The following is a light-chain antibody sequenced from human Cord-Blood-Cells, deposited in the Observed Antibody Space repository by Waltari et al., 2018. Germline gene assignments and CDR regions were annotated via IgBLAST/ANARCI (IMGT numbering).Light chain of an antibody. CDR1: SSDVGSSNR. CDR2: EVS. J-gene: IGLJ2*01. V-gene: IGLV2-18*02. Sequence: QSALTQPPSVSGSPGQSVTISCPGTSSDVGSSNRVSWYQQPPGTAPKLMIYEVSNRPSGVPDRFSGSKSGNTASLTISGLQAEDEADYYCSSYTSSSIVVFGGGTKLTVL. CDR3: SSYTSSSIVV.